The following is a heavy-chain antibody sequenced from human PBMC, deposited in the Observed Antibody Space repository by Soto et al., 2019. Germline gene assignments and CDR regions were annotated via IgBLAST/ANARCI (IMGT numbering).Heavy chain of an antibody. Sequence: QVQLVQSGAEVKKPGSSVKVSCKASAGAFISYAISWVRQAPGQGLEWMGGIIPIFGTANYAQKFQGRVTITADESTSTAYMELSSLRSEVTAVYYCARTPYISSGWFDPWGQGTLVTVSS. CDR3: ARTPYISSGWFDP. J-gene: IGHJ5*02. CDR1: AGAFISYA. V-gene: IGHV1-69*12. D-gene: IGHD6-13*01. CDR2: IIPIFGTA.